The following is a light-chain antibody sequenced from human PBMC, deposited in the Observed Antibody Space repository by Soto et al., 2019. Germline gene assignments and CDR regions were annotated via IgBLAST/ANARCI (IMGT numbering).Light chain of an antibody. CDR3: WSYAGSSTFDVV. CDR1: SSDVASYNL. CDR2: EGS. J-gene: IGLJ2*01. Sequence: QSALTQPDSVSGSPGQSITISCTGTSSDVASYNLVSWYQQHPGKAPKLMIYEGSKRPSGVSNRFSGSKSGNTASLTISGLQAEDEPDYYCWSYAGSSTFDVVFGGGTKLTVL. V-gene: IGLV2-23*03.